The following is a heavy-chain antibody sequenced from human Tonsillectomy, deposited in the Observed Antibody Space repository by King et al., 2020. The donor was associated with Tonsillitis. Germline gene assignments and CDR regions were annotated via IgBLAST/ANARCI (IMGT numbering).Heavy chain of an antibody. V-gene: IGHV3-23*04. Sequence: VQLVESGGGLVQPGGSLRLSCAASGFTFSIYPMNWVRQAPGKGLEWVSGISGSGGSTYYADSVKGRFTISRDNSKNTLYLQMNTLRAEDTALYYCAKDPGNSAYESGSGLYYWGQGSPVTGSS. CDR1: GFTFSIYP. J-gene: IGHJ4*02. CDR2: ISGSGGST. D-gene: IGHD5-12*01. CDR3: AKDPGNSAYESGSGLYY.